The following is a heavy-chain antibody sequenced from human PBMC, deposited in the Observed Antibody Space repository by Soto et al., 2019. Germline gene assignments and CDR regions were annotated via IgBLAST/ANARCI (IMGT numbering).Heavy chain of an antibody. CDR1: GDSISDVNYY. CDR2: IYDGGTT. CDR3: TSGSSGDTFDY. D-gene: IGHD6-6*01. Sequence: QVQLQGSGPRLVKPSQTLSLTCTVSGDSISDVNYYWSWIRQSPDKGLEWIGHIYDGGTTYSNPSLKSRVTVLIGTSVHQCYLQLTSMGASATAVHYCTSGSSGDTFDYWGQGTLVTVSS. J-gene: IGHJ4*02. V-gene: IGHV4-30-4*01.